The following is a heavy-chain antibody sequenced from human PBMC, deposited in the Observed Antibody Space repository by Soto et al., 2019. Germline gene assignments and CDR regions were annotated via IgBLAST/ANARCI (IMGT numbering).Heavy chain of an antibody. CDR3: AKAGSGGSWVGYYYYGMDV. CDR2: ISWDGGST. Sequence: EVQLVESGGVVVQPGGSLRLSCAASGFTFDDYTMHWVRQAPGKGLEWVSLISWDGGSTYYADSVKGRFTISRDNSKNSLYLQMNSLRTEDTALYYCAKAGSGGSWVGYYYYGMDVWGQGTTVTVSS. J-gene: IGHJ6*02. V-gene: IGHV3-43*01. D-gene: IGHD2-15*01. CDR1: GFTFDDYT.